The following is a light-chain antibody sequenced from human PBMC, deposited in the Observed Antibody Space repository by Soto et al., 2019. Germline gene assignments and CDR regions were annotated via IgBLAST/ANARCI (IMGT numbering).Light chain of an antibody. CDR1: QSIDSW. Sequence: DIQMTQSPSTLSASVGDSVTITCRASQSIDSWLAWYQQKPGKVPKFLMHRASSLKSGVPSRFSGRGSATEFTLTISSLQPDDSATYYCQQYKSYPWTFGQGTKVEIK. V-gene: IGKV1-5*03. CDR3: QQYKSYPWT. J-gene: IGKJ1*01. CDR2: RAS.